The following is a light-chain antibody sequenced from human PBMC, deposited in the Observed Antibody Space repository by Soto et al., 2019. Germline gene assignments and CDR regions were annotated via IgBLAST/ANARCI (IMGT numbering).Light chain of an antibody. V-gene: IGLV1-51*01. CDR3: GTWDSSLSADV. Sequence: QSVLTQPPSVSAAPGQTVTISCSGSSSNIGKNYVSWYQQLPGTAPKLLIYDNNKRPSGIPDRFSGSKSGTSATLGITGLQTGDEADYYCGTWDSSLSADVLGTGTKVTVL. J-gene: IGLJ1*01. CDR1: SSNIGKNY. CDR2: DNN.